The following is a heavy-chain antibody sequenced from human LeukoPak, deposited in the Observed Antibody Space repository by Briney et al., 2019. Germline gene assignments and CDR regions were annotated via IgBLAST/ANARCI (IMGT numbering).Heavy chain of an antibody. CDR1: GGSISSYY. D-gene: IGHD3-22*01. Sequence: PSETLSLTCTVSGGSISSYYWSWIRQPAGTALEWIGRIYTSGTITYNPSLKSRVTMSVDTSKNQFSLKLSSVTAADTAVYYCASSMIVVKDAFDIWGQGTMVTVSS. CDR2: IYTSGTI. J-gene: IGHJ3*02. CDR3: ASSMIVVKDAFDI. V-gene: IGHV4-4*07.